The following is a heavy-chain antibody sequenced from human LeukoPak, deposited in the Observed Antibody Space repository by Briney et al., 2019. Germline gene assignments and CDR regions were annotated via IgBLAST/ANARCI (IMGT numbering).Heavy chain of an antibody. J-gene: IGHJ4*02. CDR2: IYNSGST. V-gene: IGHV4-59*01. Sequence: SETLSLTCTVSGGSISSSFWSWIRQPPGKGLEWIGYIYNSGSTNYNPSLKSRVTISVDTSKNQFSLKLNSVTAADTAVYYCVRGGGSSNWVVNWGRGTLVTVSS. CDR3: VRGGGSSNWVVN. CDR1: GGSISSSF. D-gene: IGHD6-13*01.